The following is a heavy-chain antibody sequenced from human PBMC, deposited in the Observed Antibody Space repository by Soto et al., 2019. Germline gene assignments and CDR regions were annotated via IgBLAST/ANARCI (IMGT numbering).Heavy chain of an antibody. V-gene: IGHV3-30-3*01. CDR3: ARDGSFDYYDSSGEGGYFDY. J-gene: IGHJ4*02. CDR1: GFTFSSYA. D-gene: IGHD3-22*01. Sequence: QVQLVESGGGVVQPGRSLRLSCAASGFTFSSYAMHWVRQSPGKVLEWVAVISYDGSNTYYADSVKGRFTISRDNSTKTLYLQMNSLRAEDTAVYDCARDGSFDYYDSSGEGGYFDYWGQGALVTVSS. CDR2: ISYDGSNT.